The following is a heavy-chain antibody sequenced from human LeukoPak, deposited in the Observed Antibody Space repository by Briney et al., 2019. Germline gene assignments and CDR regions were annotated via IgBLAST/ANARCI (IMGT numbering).Heavy chain of an antibody. CDR3: ARVGGRVVPAAIGFDY. D-gene: IGHD2-2*02. V-gene: IGHV4-39*07. CDR2: ISYSGNT. J-gene: IGHJ4*02. Sequence: PSETLSLTCTVSGGSVSSSIYYWAWIRQPPGKGLEWIGTISYSGNTYYNPSLKSRLTISVDTSKNQFSLKLSSVTAADTAVYYCARVGGRVVPAAIGFDYWGQGTLVTVSS. CDR1: GGSVSSSIYY.